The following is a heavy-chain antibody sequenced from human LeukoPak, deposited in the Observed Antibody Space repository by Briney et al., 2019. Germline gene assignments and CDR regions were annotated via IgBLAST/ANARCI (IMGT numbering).Heavy chain of an antibody. CDR1: GYTFTNYG. CDR2: ISAYNGNT. J-gene: IGHJ4*02. D-gene: IGHD6-6*01. V-gene: IGHV1-18*01. Sequence: ASVKVSCKASGYTFTNYGISWVRQAPGQGLEWMGWISAYNGNTNYAQKLQGRVTMTTDTSTSTTYMELRSLRSDDTAVYYCARLEYSSSSAAGDYWGQGTLVTVSS. CDR3: ARLEYSSSSAAGDY.